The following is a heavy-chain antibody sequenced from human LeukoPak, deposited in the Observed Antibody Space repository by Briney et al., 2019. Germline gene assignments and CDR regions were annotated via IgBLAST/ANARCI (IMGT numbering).Heavy chain of an antibody. V-gene: IGHV3-33*01. CDR1: GFTFSSYV. CDR2: IWYDGSNK. D-gene: IGHD3-10*01. Sequence: GGSLRLSCAASGFTFSSYVMHWVRQAPGKGLEWVAVIWYDGSNKYYADSVKGRFTISRDNSKNTLYLQMNSLRAEDTAVYYCERDGLGSSVYYFDYWGRGPLVTVSS. CDR3: ERDGLGSSVYYFDY. J-gene: IGHJ4*02.